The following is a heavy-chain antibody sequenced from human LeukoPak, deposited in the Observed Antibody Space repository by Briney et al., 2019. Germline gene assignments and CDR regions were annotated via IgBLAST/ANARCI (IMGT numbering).Heavy chain of an antibody. CDR1: GFTFSSHA. Sequence: PGGSLILSCAASGFTFSSHAMSWVRQAPGKGLEWVSAISGSGGSTYYADSVKGRFTISRDNSKNTLYLQMNSLRAEDTAVYYCAKDSGSITGTTFSYWGQGTLVTVSS. D-gene: IGHD1-7*01. CDR2: ISGSGGST. J-gene: IGHJ4*02. V-gene: IGHV3-23*01. CDR3: AKDSGSITGTTFSY.